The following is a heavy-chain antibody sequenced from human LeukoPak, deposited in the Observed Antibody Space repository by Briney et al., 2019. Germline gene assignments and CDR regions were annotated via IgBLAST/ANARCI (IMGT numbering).Heavy chain of an antibody. CDR2: IWYDGSNK. CDR3: ARGEDFWSGYYTGYYGMDV. V-gene: IGHV3-33*08. CDR1: GFIFSNYW. Sequence: GGSLRLSCAASGFIFSNYWMNWVRQAPGKGLEWVAVIWYDGSNKYYADSVKGRFTISRDNSKNTLYLQMNSLRAEDTAVYYCARGEDFWSGYYTGYYGMDVWGQGTTVTVSS. J-gene: IGHJ6*02. D-gene: IGHD3-3*01.